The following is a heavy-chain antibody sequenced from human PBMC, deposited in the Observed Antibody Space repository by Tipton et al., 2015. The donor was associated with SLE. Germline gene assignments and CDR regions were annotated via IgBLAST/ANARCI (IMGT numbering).Heavy chain of an antibody. CDR2: INHSGST. D-gene: IGHD6-13*01. J-gene: IGHJ4*02. CDR1: GGSFSGYY. V-gene: IGHV4-34*01. CDR3: ARSWDSSWYAHFDY. Sequence: TLSLTCAVYGGSFSGYYWSWIRQPPGKGLEWIGEINHSGSTNYNPSLKSRVTISVDTSKNQFSLKLSSATAADTAVYYCARSWDSSWYAHFDYWGQGTLVTVSS.